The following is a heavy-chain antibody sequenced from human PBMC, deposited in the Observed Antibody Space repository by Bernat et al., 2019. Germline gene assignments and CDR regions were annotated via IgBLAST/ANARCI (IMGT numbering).Heavy chain of an antibody. J-gene: IGHJ4*02. CDR3: ARDLTMREGSLDY. CDR1: GFTFSSYS. Sequence: EVQLVESGGGLVKPGGSLRLSCAASGFTFSSYSMNWVRQAPGKGLEWVSSISSSSSYIYYADSVKGRFTISRDNAKNSLYLQMNSLRAEDTAVYYCARDLTMREGSLDYWGQGTLVTVSS. V-gene: IGHV3-21*01. CDR2: ISSSSSYI. D-gene: IGHD4/OR15-4a*01.